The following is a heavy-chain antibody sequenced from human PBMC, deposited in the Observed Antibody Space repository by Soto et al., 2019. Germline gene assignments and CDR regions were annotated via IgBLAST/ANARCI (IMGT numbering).Heavy chain of an antibody. D-gene: IGHD6-13*01. Sequence: GGSLRLSCAASGFIFSNYAMNWVRQAPGKGLEWVSSISGSGGSVYYADSVKGRFTISRDNSENTLYLQMSSLRADDAAVYYCAKDPVVSSTSSWFYFDYWGRGPWSPSPQ. CDR1: GFIFSNYA. V-gene: IGHV3-23*01. CDR2: ISGSGGSV. J-gene: IGHJ4*02. CDR3: AKDPVVSSTSSWFYFDY.